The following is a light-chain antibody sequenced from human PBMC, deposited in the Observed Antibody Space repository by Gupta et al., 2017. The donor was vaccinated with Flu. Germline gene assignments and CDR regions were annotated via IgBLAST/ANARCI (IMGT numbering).Light chain of an antibody. CDR2: ENN. CDR1: TSNIGNNY. CDR3: GTWDGSLSASWV. Sequence: VTISCSGSTSNIGNNYLSWYQQPPGTAPKLLIYENNKRPSGIPDRFSGSKSGTSATLGITGLQTGDEADYYCGTWDGSLSASWVFGGGTKLTVL. J-gene: IGLJ3*02. V-gene: IGLV1-51*02.